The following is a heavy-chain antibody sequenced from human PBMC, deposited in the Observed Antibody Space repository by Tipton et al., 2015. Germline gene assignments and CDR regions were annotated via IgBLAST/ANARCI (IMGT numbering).Heavy chain of an antibody. CDR3: ARVSGLGDYGSSGYFPSYYGMDV. CDR1: GGSIGSGGYY. Sequence: LRLSCTVSGGSIGSGGYYWTWIRQPPGKGLEWIGYISYSGSSQYNPSLRSRGTISVDTSKNQFSLNLRSVTAADTAVYYCARVSGLGDYGSSGYFPSYYGMDVWGQGTTVTVSS. CDR2: ISYSGSS. D-gene: IGHD3-22*01. J-gene: IGHJ6*02. V-gene: IGHV4-30-4*01.